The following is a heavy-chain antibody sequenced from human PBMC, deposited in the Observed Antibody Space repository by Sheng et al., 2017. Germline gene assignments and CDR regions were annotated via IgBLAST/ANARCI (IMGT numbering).Heavy chain of an antibody. J-gene: IGHJ4*02. CDR1: GFTFSSYG. V-gene: IGHV3-30*02. D-gene: IGHD1-26*01. CDR3: AKDRGGSYGFDY. CDR2: IRYDGSNK. Sequence: QVQLVESGGGVVQPGGSLRLSCAASGFTFSSYGMHWVRQAPGKGLEWVAFIRYDGSNKYYADSVKGRFTISRDNSKNTLYLQMNSLRAEDTAVYYCAKDRGGSYGFDYWGQGTLVTVSS.